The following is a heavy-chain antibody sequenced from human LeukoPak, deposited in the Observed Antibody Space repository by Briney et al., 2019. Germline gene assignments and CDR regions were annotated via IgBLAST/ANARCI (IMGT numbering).Heavy chain of an antibody. V-gene: IGHV4-39*07. CDR2: IYYSGST. J-gene: IGHJ5*02. CDR1: GGSISSSSYY. D-gene: IGHD3-16*01. Sequence: PSETLSLTCTVSGGSISSSSYYWGWIRQPPGKGLEWIGSIYYSGSTYYNPSLKSRVTISVDTSKNQFSLKLSSVTAADTAVYYCARVSRPPLFGWWFDPWGQGTLVTVSS. CDR3: ARVSRPPLFGWWFDP.